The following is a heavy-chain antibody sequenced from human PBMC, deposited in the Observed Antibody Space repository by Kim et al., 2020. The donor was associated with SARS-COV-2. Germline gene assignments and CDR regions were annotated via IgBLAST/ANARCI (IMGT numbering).Heavy chain of an antibody. V-gene: IGHV4-39*01. D-gene: IGHD3-22*01. CDR1: GGCISSSFNY. CDR2: VYHSGST. CDR3: ASIPHDSSGSVDY. Sequence: SETLSLTCTVSGGCISSSFNYWGWIRQPPGKGLEWIGCVYHSGSTYDSPSLKSRVTVSVDTSKNEFPLKVTSVTAADTAMYFCASIPHDSSGSVDYWGQGILVTVSS. J-gene: IGHJ4*03.